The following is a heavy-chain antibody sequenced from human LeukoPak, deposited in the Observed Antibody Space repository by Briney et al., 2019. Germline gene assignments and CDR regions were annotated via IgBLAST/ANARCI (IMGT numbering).Heavy chain of an antibody. V-gene: IGHV3-23*01. CDR2: ISSSGGNT. CDR1: GFTFSSYA. J-gene: IGHJ4*02. CDR3: ARDSTVTTSLCLDY. D-gene: IGHD4-17*01. Sequence: GGSLRLSCAASGFTFSSYAMSWVRQAPGKGLEWGSVISSSGGNTYYADSVKGRFTISRDISKNTLFLQMDSLRPEDTAVYYCARDSTVTTSLCLDYWGQGTLVTVSS.